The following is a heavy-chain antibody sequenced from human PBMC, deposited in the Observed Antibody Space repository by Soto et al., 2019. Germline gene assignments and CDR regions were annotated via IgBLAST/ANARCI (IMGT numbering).Heavy chain of an antibody. V-gene: IGHV3-23*01. CDR3: AKYLKLDFWSGYKGFDY. CDR1: GFTFSSYA. Sequence: EVQLLESGGGLVQPGGSLRLSCAASGFTFSSYAMSWVRQAPGKGLEWVSAISGSGGSTYYADSVKGRFTISRDNSKNTLYLQMNSLRAEDTAVYYCAKYLKLDFWSGYKGFDYWGQGTLVTVSS. CDR2: ISGSGGST. J-gene: IGHJ4*02. D-gene: IGHD3-3*01.